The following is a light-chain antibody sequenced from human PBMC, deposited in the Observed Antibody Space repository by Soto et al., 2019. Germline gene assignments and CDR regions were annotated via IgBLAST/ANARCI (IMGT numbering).Light chain of an antibody. CDR2: GAS. Sequence: IVVYNPRAAESLSKKERGSRSFRASQSVSSYLAWYQQKPGQAPRLLIYGASSRATGIPDRFSGSGSGTDFTLSVLRLAPEDFAVYYCVPYALLFAFAQGTRLEIK. V-gene: IGKV3-20*01. CDR3: VPYALLFA. CDR1: QSVSSY. J-gene: IGKJ5*01.